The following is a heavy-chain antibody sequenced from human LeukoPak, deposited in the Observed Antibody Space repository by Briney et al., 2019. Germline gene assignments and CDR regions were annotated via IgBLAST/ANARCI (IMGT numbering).Heavy chain of an antibody. V-gene: IGHV1-8*02. CDR3: AREMATIRGDAFDI. D-gene: IGHD5-24*01. J-gene: IGHJ3*02. CDR1: GYTFTSYD. CDR2: MNPNSGNT. Sequence: ASVKVSCKASGYTFTSYDINWVRQATGQGLEWMGWMNPNSGNTGYAQKFQGRVTMTRDTSISTAYMELSRLRSDDTAVYYCAREMATIRGDAFDIWGQGTMVTVSS.